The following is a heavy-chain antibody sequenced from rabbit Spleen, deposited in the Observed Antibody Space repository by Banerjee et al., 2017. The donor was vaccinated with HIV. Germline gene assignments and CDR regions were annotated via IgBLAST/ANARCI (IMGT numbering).Heavy chain of an antibody. CDR3: ARDLTDAIGWNFNL. J-gene: IGHJ4*01. Sequence: QEQLKESGGGLVQPGGSLKLSCKASGFDFTSYYMSWVRQAPGKGLEWIGYIDPVFGSAYSASWVNGRFTISKTSSTTVTLQMTSLTVADTATYFCARDLTDAIGWNFNLWGPGTLVTVS. D-gene: IGHD1-1*01. CDR2: IDPVFGSA. CDR1: GFDFTSYYM. V-gene: IGHV1S45*01.